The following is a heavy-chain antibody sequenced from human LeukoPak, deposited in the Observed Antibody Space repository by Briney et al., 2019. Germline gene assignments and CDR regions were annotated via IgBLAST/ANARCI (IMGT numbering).Heavy chain of an antibody. CDR3: ARGRYCSGGSCYPAIDYYYGMDV. V-gene: IGHV1-69*13. CDR2: IIPIFGTA. Sequence: SVKVSCKASGGTFSSYAISWVRQAPGQGLEWMGGIIPIFGTANYAQKFRGRVTITADESTSTAYMELSSLRSEDTAVYYCARGRYCSGGSCYPAIDYYYGMDVWGQGTTVTVSS. D-gene: IGHD2-15*01. J-gene: IGHJ6*02. CDR1: GGTFSSYA.